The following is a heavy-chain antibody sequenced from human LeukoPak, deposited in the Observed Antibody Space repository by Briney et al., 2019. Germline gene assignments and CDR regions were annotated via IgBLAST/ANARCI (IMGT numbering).Heavy chain of an antibody. D-gene: IGHD6-13*01. Sequence: GGSLRLSCAASGVTFSSYAMSWVRQAPGKGLEGVSGISGSGGSTYYADSVKGRFTISRDNSKNTLYLQMNSLRAEDTAVYYCARVVSSSWYSFDYWGQGTLVTVSS. CDR1: GVTFSSYA. CDR2: ISGSGGST. V-gene: IGHV3-23*01. J-gene: IGHJ4*02. CDR3: ARVVSSSWYSFDY.